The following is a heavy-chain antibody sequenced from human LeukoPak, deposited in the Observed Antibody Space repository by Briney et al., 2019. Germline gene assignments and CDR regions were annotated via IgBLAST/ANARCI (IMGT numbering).Heavy chain of an antibody. J-gene: IGHJ5*02. CDR3: ARHNWFDP. V-gene: IGHV3-7*01. Sequence: SGGSLRLSCAASGFTFSSYWMSWVRQAPGKGLEWVANIKKDGSEKYYVASVKGRFTISRDNAKTSLYLQMNRLRAEDTAVYYCARHNWFDPWGQGTLVTVSS. CDR2: IKKDGSEK. CDR1: GFTFSSYW.